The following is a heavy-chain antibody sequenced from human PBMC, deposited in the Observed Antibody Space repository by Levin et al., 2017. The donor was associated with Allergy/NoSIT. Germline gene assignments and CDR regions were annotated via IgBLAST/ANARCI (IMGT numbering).Heavy chain of an antibody. J-gene: IGHJ5*02. V-gene: IGHV3-48*02. D-gene: IGHD3-10*01. CDR2: ISSSSSSI. Sequence: PAGGSLRLSCSASGFTFSSYSMNWVRQAPGKGLEWVSYISSSSSSIHYADSVKGRFTISRDNAKNSLYLQMNSLRDEDTAVYYCARESGSGSYFPFPWGQGTLVTVSS. CDR1: GFTFSSYS. CDR3: ARESGSGSYFPFP.